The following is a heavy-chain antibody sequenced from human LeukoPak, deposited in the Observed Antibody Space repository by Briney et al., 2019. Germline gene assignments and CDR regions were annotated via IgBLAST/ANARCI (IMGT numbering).Heavy chain of an antibody. CDR2: INHSGVA. V-gene: IGHV4-34*01. CDR3: ARILRYYGSGSYGY. Sequence: PSETLPLTCAVYGGSFSGYQWSWVRQPPGKGLEWIGEINHSGVADYNPSLKSRVTISLDTSKNQFSLRLRSVTAADTAMYYCARILRYYGSGSYGYWGQGTLVTVSS. D-gene: IGHD3-10*01. J-gene: IGHJ4*02. CDR1: GGSFSGYQ.